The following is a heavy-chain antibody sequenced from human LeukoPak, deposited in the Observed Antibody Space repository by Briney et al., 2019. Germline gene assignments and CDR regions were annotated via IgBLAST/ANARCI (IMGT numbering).Heavy chain of an antibody. CDR3: ARAPGGRWLQLRQYYYFDY. CDR1: GVSFGSNT. V-gene: IGHV3-21*01. J-gene: IGHJ4*02. D-gene: IGHD5-24*01. CDR2: ISSSSSYI. Sequence: SLRPSVAASGVSFGSNTMSSAHQAPEKGLEWVSSISSSSSYIYYADSVKGRFTISRDNAKNSLYLQMNSLRAEDTAVYYCARAPGGRWLQLRQYYYFDYWGQGTLVTVSS.